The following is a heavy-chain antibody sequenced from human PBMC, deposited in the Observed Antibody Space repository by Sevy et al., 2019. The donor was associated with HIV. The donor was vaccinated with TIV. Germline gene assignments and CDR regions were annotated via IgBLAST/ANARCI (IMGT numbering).Heavy chain of an antibody. Sequence: ASVKVSCKASGGTFSSYAISWVRQAPGQGLEWMGGIIPIFGTANYAQKFQGRVTITADKSTSTAYMELSSLRSEDTAVYYCALRGGLWGDRFYYYYMDVWGKGTTVTVSS. D-gene: IGHD3-16*01. V-gene: IGHV1-69*06. J-gene: IGHJ6*03. CDR2: IIPIFGTA. CDR3: ALRGGLWGDRFYYYYMDV. CDR1: GGTFSSYA.